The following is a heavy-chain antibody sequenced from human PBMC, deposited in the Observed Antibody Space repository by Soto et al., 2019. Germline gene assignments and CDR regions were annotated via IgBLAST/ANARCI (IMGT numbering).Heavy chain of an antibody. V-gene: IGHV3-23*01. CDR2: ISGSGGTT. CDR1: GFTFSSYA. Sequence: EVQLLESGGGLVPPGGSLRLSCAASGFTFSSYAMSWVRQAPGKGLEWVSVISGSGGTTYYADSVQGRFTISRDNSKNTLFLQMNSLRAEDTAVYYCARDDDGSLPDYFDYWGQGTLVTVSS. CDR3: ARDDDGSLPDYFDY. D-gene: IGHD3-16*01. J-gene: IGHJ4*02.